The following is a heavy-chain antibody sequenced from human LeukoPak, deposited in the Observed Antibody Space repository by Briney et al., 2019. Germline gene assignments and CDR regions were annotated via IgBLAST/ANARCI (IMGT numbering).Heavy chain of an antibody. V-gene: IGHV3-21*01. CDR2: ISSTSSYI. CDR3: ARGGFLRGSGSNFDY. D-gene: IGHD3-3*01. CDR1: GFTFSSYS. J-gene: IGHJ4*02. Sequence: GGSLRLSCAASGFTFSSYSMNWVRQAPGKGLEWVSSISSTSSYIYYADSVKGRFTISRDNAKNSLYLQMNSLRAEDTAVYYCARGGFLRGSGSNFDYWGQGTLVTVSS.